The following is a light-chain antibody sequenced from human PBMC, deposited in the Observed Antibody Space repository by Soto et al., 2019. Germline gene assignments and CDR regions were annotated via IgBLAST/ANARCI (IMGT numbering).Light chain of an antibody. Sequence: QSALTQPASVSGSPGQSIAISCAGTSSDIGTYNHVSWYQQHPGKAPQLIIYEDINRPSGLSSRFSGSKSGNTASLTISGLQAEDEADYYCSSYTSSSTLVVFGGGTKVTVL. J-gene: IGLJ2*01. CDR1: SSDIGTYNH. CDR2: EDI. CDR3: SSYTSSSTLVV. V-gene: IGLV2-14*01.